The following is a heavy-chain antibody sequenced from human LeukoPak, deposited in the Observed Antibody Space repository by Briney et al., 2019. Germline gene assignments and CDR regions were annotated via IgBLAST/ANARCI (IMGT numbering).Heavy chain of an antibody. CDR3: ARGTLAAAGTPTCDY. D-gene: IGHD6-13*01. CDR1: GGTFSSYA. Sequence: SVKVCFTASGGTFSSYAISWVRQAPGQGLEWMGGIIPIFGTANYAQKFQGRVTITADESTSTAYMELSSLRSEDTAVYYCARGTLAAAGTPTCDYWGQGTLVTVSS. J-gene: IGHJ4*02. CDR2: IIPIFGTA. V-gene: IGHV1-69*13.